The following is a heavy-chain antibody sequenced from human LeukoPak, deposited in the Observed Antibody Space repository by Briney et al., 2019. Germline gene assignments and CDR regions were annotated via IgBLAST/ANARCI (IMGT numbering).Heavy chain of an antibody. J-gene: IGHJ6*02. V-gene: IGHV1-2*02. D-gene: IGHD5-24*01. CDR1: GYTFTGYY. Sequence: ASVKVSCKASGYTFTGYYMHWVRQALGQGLVWMGWINPNSGGTNYAQKFQGRVTMTRDTSISTAYMELSSLRSEDTAVYYCARDSEMATIPPSYYYYGMDVWGQGTTVTVSS. CDR2: INPNSGGT. CDR3: ARDSEMATIPPSYYYYGMDV.